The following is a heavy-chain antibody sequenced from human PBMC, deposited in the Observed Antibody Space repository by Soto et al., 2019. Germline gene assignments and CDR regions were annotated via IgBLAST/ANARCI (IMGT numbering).Heavy chain of an antibody. D-gene: IGHD3-22*01. J-gene: IGHJ6*02. CDR3: ARPYEGGYSSTHHYYYALDV. CDR1: GGTFSRYS. V-gene: IGHV1-69*01. Sequence: QVQLVQSGAEVKKPGSSVKVSCKISGGTFSRYSISWVRQAPGHGLEWMGGIVPIFGTRNYAQKFQDRVTIPTDESATTAHMELSHLRSEDTAVSYCARPYEGGYSSTHHYYYALDVWGQGTAVTVSS. CDR2: IVPIFGTR.